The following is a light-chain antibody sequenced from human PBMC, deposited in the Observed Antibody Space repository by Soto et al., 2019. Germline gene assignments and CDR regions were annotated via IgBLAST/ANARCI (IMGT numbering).Light chain of an antibody. CDR3: QQYGSSAGSA. CDR2: GAS. J-gene: IGKJ4*01. Sequence: EIVLTQSPGTLSLSPGERATLSCRASQSVSSSYLAWYQQKPGQAPRLLIYGASSRATGIPDRFSGSGSGTDFTLTISRLEPEDFAVYYCQQYGSSAGSAFGGGTKVEIK. V-gene: IGKV3-20*01. CDR1: QSVSSSY.